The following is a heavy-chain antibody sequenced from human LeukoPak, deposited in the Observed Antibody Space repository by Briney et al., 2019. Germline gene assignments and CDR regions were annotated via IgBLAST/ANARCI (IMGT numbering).Heavy chain of an antibody. CDR1: GFTFSSYA. J-gene: IGHJ4*02. CDR2: ISGSAGNT. V-gene: IGHV3-23*01. CDR3: AKDSWGYSSGWPLDY. D-gene: IGHD6-19*01. Sequence: GGSLRLSCAASGFTFSSYAMSWVRQAPGKGLEWVSTISGSAGNTFYADSVKGRFTISRDNSKNTLYLQMNSLRAEDTAIYYCAKDSWGYSSGWPLDYWGQGTLVTVSS.